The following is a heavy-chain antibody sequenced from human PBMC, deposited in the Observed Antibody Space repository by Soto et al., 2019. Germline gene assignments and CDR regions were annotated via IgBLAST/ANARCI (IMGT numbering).Heavy chain of an antibody. V-gene: IGHV1-3*01. J-gene: IGHJ5*02. CDR2: INAGNGNT. D-gene: IGHD3-10*01. Sequence: GASVKVSCKASGYTFTSYAMHWVRQAPGQRLEWMGWINAGNGNTKYSQKFQGRVTITRDTSASTAYMELSSLRSEDTAVYYCARGMVRGVIIRGYWFHPWGQGTLVTVSS. CDR1: GYTFTSYA. CDR3: ARGMVRGVIIRGYWFHP.